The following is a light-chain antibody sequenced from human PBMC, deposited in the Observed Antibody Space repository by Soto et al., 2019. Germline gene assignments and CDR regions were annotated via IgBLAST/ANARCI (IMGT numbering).Light chain of an antibody. V-gene: IGKV3-20*01. CDR3: HQYGSSPQT. CDR1: QSVSSSY. Sequence: EIVLTQSPGTLSLSPGERATLSCRASQSVSSSYLAWYQQKPGQAPRLLIYGASSRAPGIPDRFSGSASGTDFTLIISRLEPEDFAVYYCHQYGSSPQTFGGGTKVEIK. CDR2: GAS. J-gene: IGKJ4*01.